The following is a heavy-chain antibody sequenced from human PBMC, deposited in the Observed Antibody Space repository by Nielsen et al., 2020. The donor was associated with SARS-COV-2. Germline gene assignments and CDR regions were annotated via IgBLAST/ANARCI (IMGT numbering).Heavy chain of an antibody. D-gene: IGHD3-10*01. CDR1: GLTFSTFG. Sequence: GESLKISCTASGLTFSTFGMHWVRQAPGKGLEWVAIIWHDGSQRYYADSVEGRFTISRDNSKNTLYLQMNSLRAEDTAVYYCAREGSGSYYADAFDIWGQGTMVTVSS. CDR3: AREGSGSYYADAFDI. CDR2: IWHDGSQR. J-gene: IGHJ3*02. V-gene: IGHV3-33*01.